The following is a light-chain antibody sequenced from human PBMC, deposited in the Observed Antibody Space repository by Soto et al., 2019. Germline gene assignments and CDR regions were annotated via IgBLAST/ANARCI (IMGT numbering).Light chain of an antibody. CDR2: EVN. CDR3: TSYAGGNNV. Sequence: QSALTQPPSASGSPGQSVTISCTGTSSDVGGYNYVSWYQQYPGKVPKLMVYEVNNRPSGVPDRFSGSKSGNTASLTGSGLQAEDEADYYCTSYAGGNNVFGTGTKVTVL. CDR1: SSDVGGYNY. V-gene: IGLV2-8*01. J-gene: IGLJ1*01.